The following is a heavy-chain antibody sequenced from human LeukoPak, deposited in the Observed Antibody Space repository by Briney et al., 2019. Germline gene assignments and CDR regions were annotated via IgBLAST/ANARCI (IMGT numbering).Heavy chain of an antibody. CDR2: IYSGGNT. V-gene: IGHV3-66*01. D-gene: IGHD3-22*01. J-gene: IGHJ4*02. CDR1: GFTVSSNY. Sequence: GGSLRLSCAASGFTVSSNYMSWVRQAPGKGLECVSVIYSGGNTYYADSVKGRFTISRDNSKNTLYLQMNSLRAEDTAVYYCARKTDSGGQGDYWGPGTLVTVSS. CDR3: ARKTDSGGQGDY.